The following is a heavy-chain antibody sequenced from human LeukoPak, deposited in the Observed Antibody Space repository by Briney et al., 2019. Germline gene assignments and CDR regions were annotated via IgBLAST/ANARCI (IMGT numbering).Heavy chain of an antibody. J-gene: IGHJ4*02. V-gene: IGHV4-34*01. CDR3: ARAQDSSVSFRL. CDR1: GGSFSGYY. D-gene: IGHD3-22*01. Sequence: SETLSLTCAVYGGSFSGYYWSWIRQPSGKGLEWIGEINHSGSTNYKPSLKSRVTISIDTSKNQFSLKLRSVTAADTAVYYCARAQDSSVSFRLWGQGTLVTVSS. CDR2: INHSGST.